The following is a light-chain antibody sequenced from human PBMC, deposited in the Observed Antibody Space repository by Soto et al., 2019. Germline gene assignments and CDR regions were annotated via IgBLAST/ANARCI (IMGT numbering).Light chain of an antibody. CDR1: QSISSW. Sequence: DRQMTQSPSTLSSSVADRVTITCRASQSISSWLAWYQQKPGKAPKLLIYKASSLESGVPSRFSGSGSGTEFTLTISSLQPDDFATYYCQQYNSYITFGQGTRLEIK. CDR2: KAS. CDR3: QQYNSYIT. V-gene: IGKV1-5*03. J-gene: IGKJ5*01.